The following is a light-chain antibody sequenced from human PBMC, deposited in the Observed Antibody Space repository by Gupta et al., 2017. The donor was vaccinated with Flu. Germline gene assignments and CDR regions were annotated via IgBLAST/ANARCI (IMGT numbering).Light chain of an antibody. CDR3: QQDDSYPRT. V-gene: IGKV1-5*03. CDR2: KAS. J-gene: IGKJ1*01. Sequence: PSTLSASLGDRVTSTCRASQSISDWLTWYQQKPGTAPKLLIYKASTLERGVPSRFSGSGSGTEFTLTINNRQPDDFATYFCQQDDSYPRTFGQGTKVEIK. CDR1: QSISDW.